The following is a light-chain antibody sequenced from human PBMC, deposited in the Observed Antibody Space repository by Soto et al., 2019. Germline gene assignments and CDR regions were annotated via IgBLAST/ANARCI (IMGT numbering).Light chain of an antibody. CDR3: LLVYRDAWV. CDR2: DTY. V-gene: IGLV7-46*01. CDR1: TGAVTSGHY. Sequence: QAVVTQEPSLTVSPGGTVTLTCGSSTGAVTSGHYPYWFQQKAGQAPRTLIYDTYNKQSWTPSRFSGSLLGGKAAMTLSGAQPEDEADYDCLLVYRDAWVFGGGTQLTVL. J-gene: IGLJ7*01.